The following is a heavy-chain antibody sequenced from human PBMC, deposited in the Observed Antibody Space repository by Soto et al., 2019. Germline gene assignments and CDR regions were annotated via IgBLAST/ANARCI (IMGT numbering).Heavy chain of an antibody. CDR1: GGSISSTGYY. CDR2: IYYSGST. J-gene: IGHJ6*02. CDR3: ARVPDV. Sequence: PSETLSLTCTVSGGSISSTGYYWGWIRQPPGKGLEWIGSIYYSGSTSYNPSLQSRVTMSVDTSKNQFSLKLSSVTAADTAVYYCARVPDVWGQGTTVTVSS. V-gene: IGHV4-39*07.